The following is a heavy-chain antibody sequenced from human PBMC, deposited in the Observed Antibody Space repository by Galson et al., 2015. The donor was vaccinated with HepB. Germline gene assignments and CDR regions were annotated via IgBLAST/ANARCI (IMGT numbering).Heavy chain of an antibody. J-gene: IGHJ5*02. Sequence: SVKVSCKASGYTFTSYYMHWVRQAPGQGLEWMGIINPSGGSTSYAQKFQGRVTMTRDTSTSTVYMELSSLRSEDTAVYYCARDRGGVPAAFDPWGQGTLVTVSS. CDR1: GYTFTSYY. D-gene: IGHD2-2*01. V-gene: IGHV1-46*01. CDR2: INPSGGST. CDR3: ARDRGGVPAAFDP.